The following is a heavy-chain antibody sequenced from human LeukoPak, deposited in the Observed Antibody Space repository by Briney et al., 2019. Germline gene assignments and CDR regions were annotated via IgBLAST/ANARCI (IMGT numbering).Heavy chain of an antibody. V-gene: IGHV4-59*01. D-gene: IGHD4-23*01. J-gene: IGHJ4*02. CDR3: ASSMVVTSGVFDY. CDR1: GGSISSYY. Sequence: SETLSLTCTVSGGSISSYYWSWLRQPPGKGLEWIGYIYYSGSTNYNPSLKSRVTISVDTSKNQLSLKLSSVTAADTAVYYCASSMVVTSGVFDYWGQGTLVTVSS. CDR2: IYYSGST.